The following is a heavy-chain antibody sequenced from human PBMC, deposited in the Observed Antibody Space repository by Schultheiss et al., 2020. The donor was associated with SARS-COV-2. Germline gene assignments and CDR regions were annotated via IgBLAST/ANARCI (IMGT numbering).Heavy chain of an antibody. V-gene: IGHV4-59*01. Sequence: SETLSLTCSVSGGSISSYYWSWIRQPPGKGLEWIGYIYYSGSTSYTPSLKSRVTISIDTSKNQFSLKVRSVTAADTAVYYCARAYGDYFVNFYYWGQGTLVTVSS. J-gene: IGHJ4*02. D-gene: IGHD4-17*01. CDR2: IYYSGST. CDR1: GGSISSYY. CDR3: ARAYGDYFVNFYY.